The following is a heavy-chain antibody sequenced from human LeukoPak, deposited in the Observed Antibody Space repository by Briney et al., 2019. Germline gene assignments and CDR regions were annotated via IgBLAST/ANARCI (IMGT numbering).Heavy chain of an antibody. CDR1: GGSFSGYY. CDR2: INHSGST. D-gene: IGHD6-19*01. CDR3: ASHPIAVAGTDWFDP. V-gene: IGHV4-34*01. Sequence: PSETPSLTCAVYGGSFSGYYWSWIRQPPGKGLEWIGEINHSGSTNYNPSLKSRVTISVDTSKNQFSLKLSSVTAADTAVYYCASHPIAVAGTDWFDPWGQGTLVTVSS. J-gene: IGHJ5*02.